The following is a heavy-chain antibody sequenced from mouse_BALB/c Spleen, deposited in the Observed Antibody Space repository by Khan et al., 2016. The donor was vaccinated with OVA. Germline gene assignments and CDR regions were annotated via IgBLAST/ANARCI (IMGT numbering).Heavy chain of an antibody. V-gene: IGHV1-63*02. CDR2: IYPGVGYI. CDR1: GYTFTNYW. D-gene: IGHD3-1*01. J-gene: IGHJ1*01. CDR3: TRWATWFFDV. Sequence: QVQLQQPGAELVRPGTSVKLSCTASGYTFTNYWLGWVKQRPGHGLEWIGDIYPGVGYINYNEKFKGKATLTAGTSSSTAFLQLSSLTSEDSAVYCVTRWATWFFDVWGAGTTVTVSS.